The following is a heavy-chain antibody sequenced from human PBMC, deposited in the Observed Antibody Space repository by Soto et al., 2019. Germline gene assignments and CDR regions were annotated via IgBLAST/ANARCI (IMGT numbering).Heavy chain of an antibody. CDR3: TTAILNYYGMYV. Sequence: PGGSLRLSCAASGFTFSNAWMNWVRQAPGKGLEWVGRIKSKTDGGTTDYAAPVKGRFTVSRDDSKNTLYLQMNSLKTEDTAVYYCTTAILNYYGMYVRGQGTMVTVSS. V-gene: IGHV3-15*07. D-gene: IGHD2-21*01. J-gene: IGHJ6*02. CDR1: GFTFSNAW. CDR2: IKSKTDGGTT.